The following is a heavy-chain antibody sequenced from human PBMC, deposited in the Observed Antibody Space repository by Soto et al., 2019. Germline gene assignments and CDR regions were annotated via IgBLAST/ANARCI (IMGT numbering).Heavy chain of an antibody. J-gene: IGHJ5*02. D-gene: IGHD2-2*01. CDR3: AKLSCTSSTCYFPGWFDP. V-gene: IGHV4-31*03. Sequence: SETLSLTCTVSGDSISGGASFWSWIRQPPGKGLEWIANVYYSGSSYYNPSLKSRLTISVDTTKNQFSLQLRSMTAADTAVYYCAKLSCTSSTCYFPGWFDPWGQGTLVTVSS. CDR1: GDSISGGASF. CDR2: VYYSGSS.